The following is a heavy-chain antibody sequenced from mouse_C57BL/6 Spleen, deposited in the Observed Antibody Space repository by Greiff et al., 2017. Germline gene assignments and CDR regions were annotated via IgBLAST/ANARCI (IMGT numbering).Heavy chain of an antibody. CDR1: GFTFSSYA. J-gene: IGHJ2*01. CDR3: AGDQGSPCSNYEGDFDY. Sequence: EVKLVESGGGLVKPGGSLKLSCAASGFTFSSYAMSWVRQTPEKRLEWVATISDGGSYTYYPDNVKGRFTISRDNAKNNLYLQMSRLKSEDTAMYYCAGDQGSPCSNYEGDFDYWGQGTTLTVSS. V-gene: IGHV5-4*01. D-gene: IGHD2-5*01. CDR2: ISDGGSYT.